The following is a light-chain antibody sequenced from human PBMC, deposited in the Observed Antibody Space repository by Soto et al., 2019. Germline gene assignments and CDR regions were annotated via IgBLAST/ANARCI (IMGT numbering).Light chain of an antibody. J-gene: IGKJ2*01. V-gene: IGKV1-5*01. CDR1: QRISSW. CDR3: QQYHSHPNT. CDR2: GVS. Sequence: DIQMTQSPSTLSASVGDRVTITCRASQRISSWFAWYQQKPGKAPKLLIYGVSSLESGVPSRFSGSGYGTEFTLTISSLQPDDFATYYCQQYHSHPNTFGQGTKLEIK.